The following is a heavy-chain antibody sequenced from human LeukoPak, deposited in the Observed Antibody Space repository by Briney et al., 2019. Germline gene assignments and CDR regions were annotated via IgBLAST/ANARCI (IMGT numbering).Heavy chain of an antibody. J-gene: IGHJ4*02. CDR3: ARRAWDSSGYYRSNYFDY. D-gene: IGHD3-22*01. CDR1: GFTFSSYS. CDR2: ISSSRSTI. Sequence: GGSLRLSCAASGFTFSSYSMNWVREAPGKGLEWVSYISSSRSTIYYVDSVKGRFTISRDNAKNSLYLQMNSLRAEDTAVYYCARRAWDSSGYYRSNYFDYWGQGTLVTVSS. V-gene: IGHV3-48*01.